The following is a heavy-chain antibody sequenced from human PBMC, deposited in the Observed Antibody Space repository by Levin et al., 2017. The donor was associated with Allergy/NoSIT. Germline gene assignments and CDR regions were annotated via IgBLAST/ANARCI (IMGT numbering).Heavy chain of an antibody. V-gene: IGHV3-21*01. CDR1: GFTFSTYS. Sequence: GASVKVSCAASGFTFSTYSMNWVRQAPGKGLEWVSSISSSSSYIYYADSVKGRFTISRDNAKNSLYLQMNSLRVEDTAVYYCARNYYYDSSGYAYWGQGTLVTVSS. J-gene: IGHJ4*02. CDR2: ISSSSSYI. D-gene: IGHD3-22*01. CDR3: ARNYYYDSSGYAY.